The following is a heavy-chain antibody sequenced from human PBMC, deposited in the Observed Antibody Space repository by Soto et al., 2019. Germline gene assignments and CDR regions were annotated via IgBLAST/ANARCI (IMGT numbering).Heavy chain of an antibody. D-gene: IGHD6-13*01. CDR1: GYTFTGYY. CDR2: INPNSGGT. V-gene: IGHV1-2*04. CDR3: ARDPDAIAAAGNVVHLGESYLGWFDP. J-gene: IGHJ5*02. Sequence: ASVKVSCKASGYTFTGYYMHWVRQAPGQGLEWMGWINPNSGGTNYAQKFQGWVTMTRDTSISTAYMELSRLRSDDTAVYYCARDPDAIAAAGNVVHLGESYLGWFDPWGQGTLVTVSS.